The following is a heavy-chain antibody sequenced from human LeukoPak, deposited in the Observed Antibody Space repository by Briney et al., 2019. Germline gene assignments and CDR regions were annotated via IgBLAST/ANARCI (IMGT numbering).Heavy chain of an antibody. Sequence: GGSLRLSCAASGFTFSGSAIHWVRQSFGRGLEWIGHIDKEKNSYATASAYAVSVEGRFTVSRDDSKNMAFLQMSGLKTEDTALYFCTRDSGTYNWLDPWGQGTLVTVSS. CDR2: IDKEKNSYAT. J-gene: IGHJ5*02. CDR1: GFTFSGSA. CDR3: TRDSGTYNWLDP. D-gene: IGHD1-26*01. V-gene: IGHV3-73*01.